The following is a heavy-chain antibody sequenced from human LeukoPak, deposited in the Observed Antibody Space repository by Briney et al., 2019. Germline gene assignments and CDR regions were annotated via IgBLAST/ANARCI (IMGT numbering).Heavy chain of an antibody. CDR3: ARYRYNWNLIPYYFDY. CDR1: GFTFSTYG. Sequence: GGSLRLSCAASGFTFSTYGMHWVRQAPGKGLEWVAFIRYDGRNKYYADSVKGRFTISRDNAKNSLYLQMNSLRAEDTAVYYCARYRYNWNLIPYYFDYWGQGTLVTVSS. V-gene: IGHV3-30*02. CDR2: IRYDGRNK. D-gene: IGHD1-7*01. J-gene: IGHJ4*02.